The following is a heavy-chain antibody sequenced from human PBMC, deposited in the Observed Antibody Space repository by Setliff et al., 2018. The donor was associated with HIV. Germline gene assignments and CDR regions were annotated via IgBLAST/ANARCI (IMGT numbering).Heavy chain of an antibody. CDR3: AREGGGYSGTYFNFPFDS. Sequence: PSETLSLTCTVSGDSISSSAYYWGWIRQPPGKGLEWIGSMHNSGTSYYNPSPKSRVSISVDTSNNQFSLKLSSVTAADMATYYCAREGGGYSGTYFNFPFDSWGQGTLVTVSS. CDR2: MHNSGTS. CDR1: GDSISSSAYY. V-gene: IGHV4-39*07. D-gene: IGHD1-26*01. J-gene: IGHJ4*02.